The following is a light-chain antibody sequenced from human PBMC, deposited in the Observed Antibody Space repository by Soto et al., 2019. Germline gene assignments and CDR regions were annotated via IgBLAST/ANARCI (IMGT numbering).Light chain of an antibody. Sequence: IQMTQSPSSLSASVGDRVTISCRASQDIGNHLAWFQQKPGKVPQRLIYAASSLQTGVPSRFSGSGSGTDFTLTINSLQPEDFATYYCLQHDSFPPPFGQGTRLEI. CDR1: QDIGNH. CDR2: AAS. J-gene: IGKJ5*01. V-gene: IGKV1-17*03. CDR3: LQHDSFPPP.